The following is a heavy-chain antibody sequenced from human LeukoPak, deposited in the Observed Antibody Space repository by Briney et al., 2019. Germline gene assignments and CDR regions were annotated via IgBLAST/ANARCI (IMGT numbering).Heavy chain of an antibody. D-gene: IGHD3-22*01. J-gene: IGHJ4*02. CDR1: GFTFRTYA. Sequence: GGSLRLSCTGSGFTFRTYAFSWVHQAPGKGLEWVSATGSNGVTYYADSVKGRFTISRDNSKNALYLQMNGLSADDTAVYYCGIRDTSDYYVFWGQGTLVTVSS. CDR2: TGSNGVT. V-gene: IGHV3-23*01. CDR3: GIRDTSDYYVF.